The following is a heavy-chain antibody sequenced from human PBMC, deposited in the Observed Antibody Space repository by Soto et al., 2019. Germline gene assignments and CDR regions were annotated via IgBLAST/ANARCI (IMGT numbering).Heavy chain of an antibody. CDR2: IYYSGST. J-gene: IGHJ4*02. D-gene: IGHD3-22*01. Sequence: ETLSLTCTVSGGSISSYYWSWIRQPPGKGLEWIGYIYYSGSTNYNPSLKSRVTISVDTSKNQFSLKLSSVTAADTAVYYCARGGYYYDSSGYYPGNFDYWGQGTLVTVSS. CDR3: ARGGYYYDSSGYYPGNFDY. V-gene: IGHV4-59*01. CDR1: GGSISSYY.